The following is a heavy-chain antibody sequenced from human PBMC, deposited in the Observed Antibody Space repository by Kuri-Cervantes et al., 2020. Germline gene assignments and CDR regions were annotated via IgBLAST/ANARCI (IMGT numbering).Heavy chain of an antibody. CDR1: GGSISSSSYY. J-gene: IGHJ5*02. CDR2: INYSGTT. D-gene: IGHD3-22*01. Sequence: ESLKISCTVSGGSISSSSYYWGWIRQPPGKGLEWIGYINYSGTTNYNPSLKSRLTMSGDTSKNQFSLKLSSVTAADTAVYYCAEHRDYYDSSGYLIGWFDPWGQGTLVTVSS. CDR3: AEHRDYYDSSGYLIGWFDP. V-gene: IGHV4-61*05.